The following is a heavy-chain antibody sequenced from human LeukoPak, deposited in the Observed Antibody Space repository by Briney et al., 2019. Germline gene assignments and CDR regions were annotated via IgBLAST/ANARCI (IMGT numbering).Heavy chain of an antibody. D-gene: IGHD6-19*01. V-gene: IGHV3-48*03. J-gene: IGHJ4*02. CDR3: AREIVSAVAGNFDY. CDR1: GFTFSRYE. Sequence: GGSLRLSCAASGFTFSRYEMNWVRQAPGKGLEWVSYIASSDSTRTYADSVKGRFTISRDNAKNSLYLEMNSLRAEDTAVYYCAREIVSAVAGNFDYWGQGTLVTVSS. CDR2: IASSDSTR.